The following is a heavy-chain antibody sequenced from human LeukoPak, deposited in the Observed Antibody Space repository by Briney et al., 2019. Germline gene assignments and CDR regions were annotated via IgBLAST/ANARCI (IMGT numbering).Heavy chain of an antibody. D-gene: IGHD2-21*02. Sequence: GGSLRLSCAASGFTLRSYGMNWVRQAPGQGLEWVAVISYDGSNKYYADSVKGRFTISRDNSKNTLYLQMNSLRAEDTAVYYCAKVRWGGVVTASAFDYWGQGTLVTVSS. CDR1: GFTLRSYG. CDR3: AKVRWGGVVTASAFDY. J-gene: IGHJ4*02. CDR2: ISYDGSNK. V-gene: IGHV3-30*18.